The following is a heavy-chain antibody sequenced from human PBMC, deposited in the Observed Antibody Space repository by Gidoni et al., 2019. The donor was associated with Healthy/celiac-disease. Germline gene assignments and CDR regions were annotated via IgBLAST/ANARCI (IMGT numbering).Heavy chain of an antibody. J-gene: IGHJ4*02. CDR2: IDPSDSYT. Sequence: EVQLVQSGAAVKKPGESLRISCKGSGYSFTSYWISWVRQMPGKGLEWMGRIDPSDSYTNYSPSFQGHVTISADKSISTAYLQWSSLKASDTAMYYCARHGNPRLRLFDWGQGTLVTVSS. D-gene: IGHD3-3*01. CDR1: GYSFTSYW. V-gene: IGHV5-10-1*03. CDR3: ARHGNPRLRLFD.